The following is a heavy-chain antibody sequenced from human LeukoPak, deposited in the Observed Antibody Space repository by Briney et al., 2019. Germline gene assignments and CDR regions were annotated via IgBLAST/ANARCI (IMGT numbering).Heavy chain of an antibody. V-gene: IGHV1-69*13. J-gene: IGHJ4*02. CDR2: IIPIFGTA. Sequence: VASVKVSCTASGGTFSSYAISWVRQAPGQGLEWMGGIIPIFGTANYAQKFQGRVTITADESTSTAYMELSSLRSEDTAVYYCAVAVAATRTYFDYWGQGTLATVSS. CDR1: GGTFSSYA. CDR3: AVAVAATRTYFDY. D-gene: IGHD2-15*01.